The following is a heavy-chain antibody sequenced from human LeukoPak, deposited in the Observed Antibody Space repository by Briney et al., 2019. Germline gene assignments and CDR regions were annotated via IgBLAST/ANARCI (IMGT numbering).Heavy chain of an antibody. V-gene: IGHV4-34*01. CDR2: INHSGST. CDR1: GGSFSGYY. J-gene: IGHJ4*02. D-gene: IGHD3-10*01. CDR3: ARRLWFGEFYCDY. Sequence: SETLSLTCAVYGGSFSGYYWSWIRQPPGKGLEWIGEINHSGSTNYNPSLKSRVTISVDTSKNQFSLKLSSVTAADTAVYYCARRLWFGEFYCDYWGQGTLVTVSS.